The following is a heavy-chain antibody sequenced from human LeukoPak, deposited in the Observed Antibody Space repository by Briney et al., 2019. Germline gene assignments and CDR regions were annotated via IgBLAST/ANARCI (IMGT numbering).Heavy chain of an antibody. V-gene: IGHV1-46*01. CDR2: INPMGGST. Sequence: GASVKASCKASGYTFTSYYIHWVRPAPGQGLEWMGIINPMGGSTSYAQKSQARVTMTPAMSPSTVYMGLSSLRSEATAVYYCASGSYRFKNWFDPWGQGTLVTVPS. D-gene: IGHD1-26*01. J-gene: IGHJ5*02. CDR3: ASGSYRFKNWFDP. CDR1: GYTFTSYY.